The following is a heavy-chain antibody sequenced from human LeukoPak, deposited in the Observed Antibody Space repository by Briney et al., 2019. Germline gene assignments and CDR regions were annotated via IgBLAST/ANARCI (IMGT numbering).Heavy chain of an antibody. V-gene: IGHV3-30*02. J-gene: IGHJ4*02. CDR2: IRYDGSNK. CDR3: AKRRTEARTNWNDGSLDY. Sequence: GGSLRLSCAASGFTFSSYGMHWVRQAPGKGLEWVAFIRYDGSNKYYADSVKGRFTISRDNSKNTLYLQMNSLRAEDTAVYYCAKRRTEARTNWNDGSLDYWGQGTLVTVSS. D-gene: IGHD1-1*01. CDR1: GFTFSSYG.